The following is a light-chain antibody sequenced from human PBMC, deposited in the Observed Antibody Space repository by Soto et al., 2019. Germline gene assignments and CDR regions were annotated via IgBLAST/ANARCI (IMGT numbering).Light chain of an antibody. J-gene: IGKJ1*01. CDR2: VAS. CDR1: QSISSSY. Sequence: EIVLTQSPGTLSLSPGERATLSCRASQSISSSYLAWYQQKPGQAPRPIIYVASSRATGIPDRFSGSGSGTDFTLTISRLEPEDFAVYYCQKYVRSPWTFGQGTKVEIK. V-gene: IGKV3-20*01. CDR3: QKYVRSPWT.